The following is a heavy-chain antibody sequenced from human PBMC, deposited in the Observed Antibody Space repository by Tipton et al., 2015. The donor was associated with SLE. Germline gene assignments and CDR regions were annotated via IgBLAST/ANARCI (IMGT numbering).Heavy chain of an antibody. Sequence: SLRLSCAASGFPVSTNDMHWVRQATGKHLEWVSTIGTVPGDTHYADSVKGRFTISRDNAKNSLYLQMNSLRAEDTAVYYCATHGYCSGGSCYYGYWGQGPLVTVSS. CDR2: IGTVPGDT. V-gene: IGHV3-13*01. D-gene: IGHD2-15*01. J-gene: IGHJ4*02. CDR1: GFPVSTND. CDR3: ATHGYCSGGSCYYGY.